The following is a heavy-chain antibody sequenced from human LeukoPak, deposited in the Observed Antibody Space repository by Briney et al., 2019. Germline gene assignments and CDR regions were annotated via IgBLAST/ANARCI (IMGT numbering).Heavy chain of an antibody. D-gene: IGHD3-9*01. V-gene: IGHV3-30*18. CDR1: GFTFSSYG. CDR2: ISYDGSNK. CDR3: AKDRKDYDILTGVMDV. J-gene: IGHJ6*02. Sequence: GRSLRLSCAASGFTFSSYGMHWVRQAPGKGLEWVAVISYDGSNKYYADSVKGRFTISRDNSKNTLYLQMNSLRAEDTAVHYCAKDRKDYDILTGVMDVWGQGTTVTVSS.